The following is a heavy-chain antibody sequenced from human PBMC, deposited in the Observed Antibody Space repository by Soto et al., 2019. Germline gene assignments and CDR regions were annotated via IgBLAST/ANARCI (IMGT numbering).Heavy chain of an antibody. J-gene: IGHJ4*02. D-gene: IGHD3-22*01. CDR2: IYHSGST. CDR3: AGGGERITYIVVAPGY. CDR1: GYSISSGYY. V-gene: IGHV4-38-2*01. Sequence: PSEILSLTCAVSGYSISSGYYWGWIRQPPGKGLEWIGSIYHSGSTYYNPSLKSRVTISVDTSKNQFSLKLSSVTATDTAVYYCAGGGERITYIVVAPGYWGQGTLVTVSS.